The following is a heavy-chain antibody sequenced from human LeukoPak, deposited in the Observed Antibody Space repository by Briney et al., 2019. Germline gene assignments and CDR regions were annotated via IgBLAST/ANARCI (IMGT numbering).Heavy chain of an antibody. Sequence: PGRSLRLSCAASGFTFSSYGMHWVRQAPGKGLEWVSAISGGGGSTYYADSVKGRFTISRDNSKYTLYLQMNSLRAEDTAVYYCAKPKDVVDPWGQGTLVTVSS. CDR3: AKPKDVVDP. D-gene: IGHD2-15*01. J-gene: IGHJ5*02. CDR2: ISGGGGST. V-gene: IGHV3-23*01. CDR1: GFTFSSYG.